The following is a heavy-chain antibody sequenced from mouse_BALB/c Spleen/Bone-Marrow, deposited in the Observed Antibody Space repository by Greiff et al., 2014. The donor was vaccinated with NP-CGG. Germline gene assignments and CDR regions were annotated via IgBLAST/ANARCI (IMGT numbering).Heavy chain of an antibody. Sequence: VQLQQSGPEPVKPGASVKMSCMASGYTFTSYVMHWVKQKPGQGLEWIGYIQPYNDGTKYNERFKGKATLTSDKSSSTAYMELSSLTSEDSAVYYCARTILGYYFDYWGQGTTLTVSS. CDR2: IQPYNDGT. D-gene: IGHD2-10*02. J-gene: IGHJ2*01. CDR1: GYTFTSYV. V-gene: IGHV1-14*01. CDR3: ARTILGYYFDY.